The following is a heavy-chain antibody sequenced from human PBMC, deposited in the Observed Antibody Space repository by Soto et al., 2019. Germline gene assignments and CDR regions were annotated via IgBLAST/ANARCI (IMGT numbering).Heavy chain of an antibody. V-gene: IGHV4-34*01. CDR1: GGSFSGYY. D-gene: IGHD6-13*01. CDR2: VNLGGNT. J-gene: IGHJ4*02. Sequence: SETLSLTCAVYGGSFSGYYWSWIRQPPGKGLEWIGEVNLGGNTNYSPSLKSRVTISVDTSKNQFSLKLTSVTAADTAVYYCARGRPGYSSSWYERWSQGTLVTVSS. CDR3: ARGRPGYSSSWYER.